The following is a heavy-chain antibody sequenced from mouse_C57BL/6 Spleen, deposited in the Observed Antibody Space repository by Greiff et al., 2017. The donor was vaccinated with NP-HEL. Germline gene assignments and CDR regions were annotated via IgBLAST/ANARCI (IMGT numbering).Heavy chain of an antibody. Sequence: QVQLQQPGAELVMPGASVKLSCKASGYTFTSYWMHWVKQRPGQGLEWIGEIDPSDSYNNYNQKFKGKSTLTVDKSSSTAYMQLSSLTSEDSAVYYCALGRFAYWGQGTLVTVSA. J-gene: IGHJ3*01. V-gene: IGHV1-69*01. D-gene: IGHD4-1*01. CDR2: IDPSDSYN. CDR3: ALGRFAY. CDR1: GYTFTSYW.